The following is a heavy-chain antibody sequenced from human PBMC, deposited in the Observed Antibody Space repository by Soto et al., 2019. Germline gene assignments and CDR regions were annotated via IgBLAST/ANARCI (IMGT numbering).Heavy chain of an antibody. Sequence: GASVKVSCKVSGYTLTELSMHWVRQAPGKGLEWMGGFDPEDGETIYAQKFQDRVTMTEDTSTDTAYMELSSLRSEDTAVYYCATFHDIVVRPVDYWGQGTLVTVSS. J-gene: IGHJ4*02. CDR3: ATFHDIVVRPVDY. D-gene: IGHD2-15*01. CDR1: GYTLTELS. V-gene: IGHV1-24*01. CDR2: FDPEDGET.